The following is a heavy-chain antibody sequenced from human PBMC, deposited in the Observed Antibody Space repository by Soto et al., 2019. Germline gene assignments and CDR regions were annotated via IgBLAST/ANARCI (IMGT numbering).Heavy chain of an antibody. CDR1: GFTFSDYY. CDR2: ISSSGSTI. D-gene: IGHD2-21*01. V-gene: IGHV3-11*01. CDR3: AREYCGGDCYSDWFDP. J-gene: IGHJ5*02. Sequence: GGSLRLSCAASGFTFSDYYMSWIRQAPGKGLEWVSYISSSGSTIYYADSVKGRFTISRDNAKNSLYLQMNSLRAEDTAVYYCAREYCGGDCYSDWFDPWGQGTLVTVSS.